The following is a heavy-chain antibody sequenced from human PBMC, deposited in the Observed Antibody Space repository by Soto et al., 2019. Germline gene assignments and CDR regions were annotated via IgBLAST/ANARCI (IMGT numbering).Heavy chain of an antibody. D-gene: IGHD5-18*01. J-gene: IGHJ6*02. CDR2: ISGYNGNT. CDR3: ARDPGFGFGYSYAFAMDV. CDR1: GYTFSNYG. Sequence: QVQLVQSGAEVKKPVASVNVSCKASGYTFSNYGISWVRQGPGQGREWMGGISGYNGNTHYEEKVQDRIKMTTDTSTSNTYLELRSLRSDDTAVYVCARDPGFGFGYSYAFAMDVWGQGTTVTVSS. V-gene: IGHV1-18*01.